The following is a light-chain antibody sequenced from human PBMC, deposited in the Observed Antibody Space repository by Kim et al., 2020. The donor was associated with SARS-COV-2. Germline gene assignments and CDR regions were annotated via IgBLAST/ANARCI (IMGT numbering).Light chain of an antibody. Sequence: GQQFPYSCSGSSSNIGKNYVSWYQQLPGTAPNLLIYDNNKRPSGIPDRFFGSKSGTSATLGITGLQTGDEADYYCGAWDSSLSAVIFGGGTQLTVL. CDR3: GAWDSSLSAVI. CDR1: SSNIGKNY. V-gene: IGLV1-51*01. CDR2: DNN. J-gene: IGLJ2*01.